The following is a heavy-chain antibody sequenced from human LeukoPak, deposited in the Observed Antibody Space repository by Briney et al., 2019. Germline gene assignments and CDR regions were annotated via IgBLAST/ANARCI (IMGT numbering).Heavy chain of an antibody. CDR1: GFTFSDYG. V-gene: IGHV3-64D*09. D-gene: IGHD3-16*01. CDR2: ITNSGGST. Sequence: GGSLRLSCSASGFTFSDYGMHWVRQAPEKGLEYVSAITNSGGSTNYADSVKGRFTISRDNSKNTLYLQMSSLRAEDTAVYYCVKGVRSPDYWGQGTLVTVSS. J-gene: IGHJ4*02. CDR3: VKGVRSPDY.